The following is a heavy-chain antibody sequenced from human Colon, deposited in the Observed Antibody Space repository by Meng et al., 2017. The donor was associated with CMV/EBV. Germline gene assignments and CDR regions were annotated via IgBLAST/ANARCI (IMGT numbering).Heavy chain of an antibody. J-gene: IGHJ6*02. D-gene: IGHD2-2*01. CDR3: ARGCSRTSCLYYYYYGMDV. CDR2: IIPILGIA. Sequence: SVKVSCKASGGTFSSYAISWVRQAPGQGLEWMGGIIPILGIANYAQKFQGRVTITADKSTSTAYMELSSLRSEDTAVYYCARGCSRTSCLYYYYYGMDVWGQGTTVTVSS. CDR1: GGTFSSYA. V-gene: IGHV1-69*10.